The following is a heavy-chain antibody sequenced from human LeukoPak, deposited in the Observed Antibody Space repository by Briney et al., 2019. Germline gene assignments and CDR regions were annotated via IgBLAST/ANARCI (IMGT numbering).Heavy chain of an antibody. CDR3: ARDRGGTGDFDY. J-gene: IGHJ4*02. V-gene: IGHV1-3*01. CDR1: GYTFTSYA. D-gene: IGHD1-1*01. Sequence: ASVKVSCKASGYTFTSYAMHWVRRAPGQRLEWMGWINVGNGDTKYSQKFQGRVTIARDTSASTAYMELSSLRSEDTAVYYCARDRGGTGDFDYWGQGTLVTVSS. CDR2: INVGNGDT.